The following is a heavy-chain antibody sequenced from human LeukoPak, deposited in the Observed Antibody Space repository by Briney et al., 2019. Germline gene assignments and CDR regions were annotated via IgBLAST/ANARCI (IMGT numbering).Heavy chain of an antibody. CDR2: IRYDGSNK. Sequence: GRSLRLSCAASGFTFSSYGMHWVRQAPGKGLEWVAFIRYDGSNKYYADAVKGRFTISRDNSKNTLYLQMNSLRAEDTAVYYCAKAFSSAYDYGSTDSWGQGTLVTVSS. V-gene: IGHV3-30*02. CDR1: GFTFSSYG. CDR3: AKAFSSAYDYGSTDS. D-gene: IGHD3-10*01. J-gene: IGHJ4*02.